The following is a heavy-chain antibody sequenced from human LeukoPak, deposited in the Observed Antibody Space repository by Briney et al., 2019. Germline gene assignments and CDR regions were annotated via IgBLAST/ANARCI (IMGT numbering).Heavy chain of an antibody. CDR2: SGST. CDR1: GGSINSFY. CDR3: ARRNPFDI. J-gene: IGHJ3*02. Sequence: SETLSLTCTVSGGSINSFYWSCVRQPPGKGLEWIGHSGSTNYNPSLKSRVTISVDTSKNQFSLKLSSVTAADTAVYYCARRNPFDIWGQGTMVTVSS. V-gene: IGHV4-59*01.